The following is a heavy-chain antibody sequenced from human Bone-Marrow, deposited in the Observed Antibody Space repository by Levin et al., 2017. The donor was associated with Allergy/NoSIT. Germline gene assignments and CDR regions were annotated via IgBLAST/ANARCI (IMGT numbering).Heavy chain of an antibody. Sequence: SVKVSCKASGGTFSSYAISWVRQAPGQGLEWMGGIIPIFGTANYAQKFQGRVTITADKSTSTAYMELSSLRSEDTAVYYCARVDCGGDCPTPYGAFDIWGQGTMVTVSS. CDR1: GGTFSSYA. D-gene: IGHD2-21*02. CDR2: IIPIFGTA. J-gene: IGHJ3*02. CDR3: ARVDCGGDCPTPYGAFDI. V-gene: IGHV1-69*06.